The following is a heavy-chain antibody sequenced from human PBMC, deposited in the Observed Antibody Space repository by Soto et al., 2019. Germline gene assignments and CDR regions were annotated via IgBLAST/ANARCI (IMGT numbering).Heavy chain of an antibody. CDR3: TTFDVLRYFDWSTGDYYFDY. V-gene: IGHV3-73*01. CDR1: GFTFSGSA. D-gene: IGHD3-9*01. Sequence: GESLKISCAASGFTFSGSAMHWVRQASGKGLEWVGRIRSKANSYATAYAASVKGRFTISRDDSKNTAFLQMNSLKTEDTAVYYFTTFDVLRYFDWSTGDYYFDYWGQGTLVTVSS. J-gene: IGHJ4*02. CDR2: IRSKANSYAT.